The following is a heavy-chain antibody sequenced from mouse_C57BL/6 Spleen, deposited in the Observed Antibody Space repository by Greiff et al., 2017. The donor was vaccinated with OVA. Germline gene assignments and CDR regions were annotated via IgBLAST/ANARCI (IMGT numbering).Heavy chain of an antibody. CDR2: IWSGGST. CDR3: ARKIPYDYDGMDY. V-gene: IGHV2-2*01. J-gene: IGHJ4*01. CDR1: GFSLTSYG. Sequence: VQVVESGPGLVQPSQSLSITCTVSGFSLTSYGVHWVRQSPGKGLEWLGVIWSGGSTDYNAAFISRLSISKDNSKSQVFFKMNSLQADDTAIYYCARKIPYDYDGMDYWGQGTSVTVSS. D-gene: IGHD2-4*01.